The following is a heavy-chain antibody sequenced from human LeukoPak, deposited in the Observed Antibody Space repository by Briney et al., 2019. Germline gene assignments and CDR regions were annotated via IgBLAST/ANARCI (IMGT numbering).Heavy chain of an antibody. Sequence: GGSLRLSCAASGFTFSNYGMHWVRQAPGKGLEWVAVISYDGSNKYFADSVKGRFTISRDNSKNTLYLQVNSLRAEDTAVYYCAKDLYYYDNSVYIFDYWGQGTLVTVSS. D-gene: IGHD3-22*01. CDR1: GFTFSNYG. CDR3: AKDLYYYDNSVYIFDY. CDR2: ISYDGSNK. J-gene: IGHJ4*02. V-gene: IGHV3-30*18.